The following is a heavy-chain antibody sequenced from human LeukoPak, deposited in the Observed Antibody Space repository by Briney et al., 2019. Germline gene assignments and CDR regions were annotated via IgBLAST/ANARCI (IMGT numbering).Heavy chain of an antibody. CDR3: AGSWNAERSFDP. CDR2: IFTTGPG. CDR1: GASINSSPYY. V-gene: IGHV4-61*09. J-gene: IGHJ5*02. Sequence: SETLSLTCTVSGASINSSPYYWTWIRQPAGKGLEWIGHIFTTGPGSYNPSLRRRVTISRDTSKNEFSLSLNSVTAADTAVYYCAGSWNAERSFDPWGQGTLVTVSS. D-gene: IGHD1-1*01.